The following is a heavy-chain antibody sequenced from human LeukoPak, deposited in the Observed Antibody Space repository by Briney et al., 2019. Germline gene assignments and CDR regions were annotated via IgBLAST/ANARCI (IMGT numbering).Heavy chain of an antibody. D-gene: IGHD5-12*01. V-gene: IGHV3-30-3*01. CDR3: ARGRNIVATSGYFDS. J-gene: IGHJ4*02. CDR1: RFTFSDYA. Sequence: GGSLRLSCAASRFTFSDYAMHWVRQAPGKGLEWVATISYDGSDEYYADSVKGRFTISRDNSKNTLYLQMNSLRAEDTAVYYCARGRNIVATSGYFDSWGQGTLVTVSS. CDR2: ISYDGSDE.